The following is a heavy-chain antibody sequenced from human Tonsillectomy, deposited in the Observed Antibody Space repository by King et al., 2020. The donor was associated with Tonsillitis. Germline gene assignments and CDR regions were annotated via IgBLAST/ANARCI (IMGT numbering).Heavy chain of an antibody. D-gene: IGHD3-22*01. Sequence: LQLQESGPGLVKHSETLSLTCTVSGGSISSSSYYWGWIRQPPGKGLEWIGSVYYSGSTYYNPSLRSRVTISVDMSKNAFSLKLSSVTAADTAVFFCARHPRGGLLLFGKDIQFDYWGQGTLVTVSS. V-gene: IGHV4-39*01. J-gene: IGHJ4*02. CDR3: ARHPRGGLLLFGKDIQFDY. CDR2: VYYSGST. CDR1: GGSISSSSYY.